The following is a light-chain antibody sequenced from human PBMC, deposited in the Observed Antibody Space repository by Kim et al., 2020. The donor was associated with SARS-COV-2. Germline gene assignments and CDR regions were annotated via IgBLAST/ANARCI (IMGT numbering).Light chain of an antibody. V-gene: IGLV3-1*01. CDR2: QDN. Sequence: VSVSPGQTASITCSGDKLGGRYVCWYQQKPGQSPVLVICQDNKRPSGIPERFSGSNSGNTATLTISGTQAIDEADYWCQVGDSKVFGGGTQLTVL. CDR1: KLGGRY. CDR3: QVGDSKV. J-gene: IGLJ2*01.